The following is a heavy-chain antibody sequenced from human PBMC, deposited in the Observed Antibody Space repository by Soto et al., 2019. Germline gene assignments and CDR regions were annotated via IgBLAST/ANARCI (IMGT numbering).Heavy chain of an antibody. V-gene: IGHV4-34*01. CDR1: GGSFSGYY. D-gene: IGHD3-9*01. J-gene: IGHJ4*02. CDR3: ARGNYDILTGYYYFDY. Sequence: LTCAVYGGSFSGYYWSWIRQPPGKGLEWIGEINHSGSTNYNPSLKSRVTISVDTSKNQFSLKLSSVTAADTAVYYCARGNYDILTGYYYFDYWGQGTLVTVSS. CDR2: INHSGST.